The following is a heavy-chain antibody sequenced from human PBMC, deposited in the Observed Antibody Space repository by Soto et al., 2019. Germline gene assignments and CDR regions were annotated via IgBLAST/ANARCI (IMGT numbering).Heavy chain of an antibody. CDR1: RFTFSTYA. CDR3: VKGQSSSWSQTGGMDV. Sequence: EVQLLESGGGLVQPGGSLRLSCAASRFTFSTYAMSWARQAPGKGLEWVAGIDDSGVSTYYADSVKGQLTISRDNSKNSLYLQMGSLRAEDTAVYYCVKGQSSSWSQTGGMDVWGQGTTVTVSS. D-gene: IGHD2-2*01. V-gene: IGHV3-23*01. CDR2: IDDSGVST. J-gene: IGHJ6*02.